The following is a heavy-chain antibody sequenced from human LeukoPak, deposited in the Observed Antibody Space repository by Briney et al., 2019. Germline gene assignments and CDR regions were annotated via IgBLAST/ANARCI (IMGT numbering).Heavy chain of an antibody. Sequence: PGGSLRLSCAASGFTFSSYEMNWVRQAPGKGLEWVSYISSSGSTIYYADSVKGRSTISRDNAKNSLYLQMNSLRAEDTAVYYCASDPPGFGEDHWGQGTLVTVSS. V-gene: IGHV3-48*03. J-gene: IGHJ4*02. D-gene: IGHD3-10*01. CDR1: GFTFSSYE. CDR3: ASDPPGFGEDH. CDR2: ISSSGSTI.